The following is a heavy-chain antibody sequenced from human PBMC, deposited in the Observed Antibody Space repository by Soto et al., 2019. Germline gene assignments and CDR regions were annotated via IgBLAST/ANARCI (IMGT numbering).Heavy chain of an antibody. CDR1: GFTFNNHA. CDR2: MSGGVST. CDR3: ARDYNGNRNFDC. D-gene: IGHD1-20*01. Sequence: EVQLLESGGGLVQPGGSLKLSCAASGFTFNNHAMTWVRQAPGKGLEWVSAMSGGVSTYYADSVKGRFTISRDNSKNALYLQMNNVRLGDTAVYYCARDYNGNRNFDCWGQGTLVTVSS. V-gene: IGHV3-23*01. J-gene: IGHJ4*02.